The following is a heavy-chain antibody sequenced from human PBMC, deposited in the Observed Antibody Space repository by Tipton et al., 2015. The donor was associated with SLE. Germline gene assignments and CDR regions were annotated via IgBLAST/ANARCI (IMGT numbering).Heavy chain of an antibody. Sequence: RSLRLSCAASGFTFSRFGIHWVRQAPGKGLEWVAVISYDGSNKYYADSVKGRFTISRDNSKNTLYLQMNSLRAEDTAVYYCARGVAEIDYWGQGTLVTVSS. CDR2: ISYDGSNK. CDR3: ARGVAEIDY. CDR1: GFTFSRFG. D-gene: IGHD2-15*01. J-gene: IGHJ4*02. V-gene: IGHV3-30*03.